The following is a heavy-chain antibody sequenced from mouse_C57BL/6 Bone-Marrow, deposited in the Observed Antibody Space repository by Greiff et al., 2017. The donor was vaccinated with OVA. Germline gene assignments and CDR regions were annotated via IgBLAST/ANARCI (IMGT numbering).Heavy chain of an antibody. CDR3: ARNYGSSYGFDV. J-gene: IGHJ1*03. Sequence: QVQLQQSGAELVKPGASVKMSCKASGYTFTTYPIEWMKQNHGKSLEWIGNFHPYNDDTKYNEKFKGKATLTADKSSSTAYMELRSLTSEDSAVYFCARNYGSSYGFDVWGTGTTVTVSS. CDR2: FHPYNDDT. CDR1: GYTFTTYP. V-gene: IGHV1-47*01. D-gene: IGHD1-1*01.